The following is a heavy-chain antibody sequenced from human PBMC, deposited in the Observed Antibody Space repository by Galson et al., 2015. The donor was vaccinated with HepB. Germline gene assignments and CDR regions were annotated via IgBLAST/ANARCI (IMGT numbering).Heavy chain of an antibody. CDR3: ARDLGHGGDSDF. V-gene: IGHV4-39*07. CDR2: LHYSGIA. Sequence: ETPSLTCTVSGDSLTNTNFHWGWIRQPPGQGLEWIGSLHYSGIANYNPSLKSRITISRDTSKNQSFLKLTSVTAADTAVYYCARDLGHGGDSDFWGQGILVTVSS. J-gene: IGHJ4*02. CDR1: GDSLTNTNFH. D-gene: IGHD4-23*01.